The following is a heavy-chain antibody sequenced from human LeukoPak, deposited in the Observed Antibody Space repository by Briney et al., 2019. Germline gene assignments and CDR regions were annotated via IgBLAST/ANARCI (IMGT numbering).Heavy chain of an antibody. V-gene: IGHV3-53*01. CDR3: AKGREVKEYGDYVGY. J-gene: IGHJ4*02. CDR1: GFTVSTNY. D-gene: IGHD4-17*01. Sequence: PGGSLRLSCVPSGFTVSTNYMSWVRQAPGKGLEWVSVFYTGGNTYYVDSVKGRFTISRDTSKNTLYLQMDSPRAEDTAVYYCAKGREVKEYGDYVGYWGQGTLVTVSS. CDR2: FYTGGNT.